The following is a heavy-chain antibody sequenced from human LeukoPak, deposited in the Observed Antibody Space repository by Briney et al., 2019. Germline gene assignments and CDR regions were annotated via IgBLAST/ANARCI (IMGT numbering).Heavy chain of an antibody. CDR3: ARVRAFVVVPAAPDY. J-gene: IGHJ4*02. V-gene: IGHV3-30*01. D-gene: IGHD2-2*01. Sequence: GGSLRLSCAASGFTFSSYAMHWVRQAPGKGLEWVAVISYDGSNKYYADSVKGRFTISRDNSKNTLYLQMNSLRAEDTAVYYCARVRAFVVVPAAPDYWGQGTLVTVSS. CDR2: ISYDGSNK. CDR1: GFTFSSYA.